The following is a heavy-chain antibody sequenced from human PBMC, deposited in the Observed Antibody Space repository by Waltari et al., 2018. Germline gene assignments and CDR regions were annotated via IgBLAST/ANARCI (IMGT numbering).Heavy chain of an antibody. Sequence: EVQLVESGGGLVQPGGSLSLSCAASGFTFSSYWMSWVRQAPGKGLEWVANIKQDGSEKYYVDSVKGRFTISRDNAKNSLYLQMNSLRAEDTAVYYCARGATLEVFDYWGQGTLVTVSS. J-gene: IGHJ4*02. CDR1: GFTFSSYW. CDR2: IKQDGSEK. CDR3: ARGATLEVFDY. V-gene: IGHV3-7*03.